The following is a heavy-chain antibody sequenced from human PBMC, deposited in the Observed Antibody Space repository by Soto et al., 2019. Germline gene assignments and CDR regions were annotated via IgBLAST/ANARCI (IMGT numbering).Heavy chain of an antibody. CDR1: GGSISSGGYY. J-gene: IGHJ4*02. CDR2: IYYSGST. Sequence: SATLSLTCTVSGGSISSGGYYWSWIRQHPGKGLEWIEYIYYSGSTYYNPSLKSRVTISVDTSKNQFSLKLSSVTASDTAIYYCASLPYHNSYSGFDYWGQGTPVTVSS. V-gene: IGHV4-31*03. D-gene: IGHD1-26*01. CDR3: ASLPYHNSYSGFDY.